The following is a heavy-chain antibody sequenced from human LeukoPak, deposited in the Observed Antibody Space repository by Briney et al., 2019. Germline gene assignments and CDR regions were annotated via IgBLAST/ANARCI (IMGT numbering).Heavy chain of an antibody. CDR3: ARKPEYSYGFEANALLGY. CDR2: INPNSGGT. D-gene: IGHD5-18*01. CDR1: GYTFTGYY. V-gene: IGHV1-2*02. J-gene: IGHJ4*02. Sequence: GASVKVSCKASGYTFTGYYMHWVRQAPGQGLEWMGWINPNSGGTNYAQKFQGRVTMTRDTSISTAYMELSRLRSDDTAVYYCARKPEYSYGFEANALLGYWGQGTLVTVSS.